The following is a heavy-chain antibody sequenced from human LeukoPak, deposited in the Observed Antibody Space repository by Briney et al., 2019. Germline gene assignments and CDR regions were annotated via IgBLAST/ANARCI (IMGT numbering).Heavy chain of an antibody. CDR1: GFNFDDYG. CDR2: INWNGGSR. J-gene: IGHJ5*02. V-gene: IGHV3-20*01. CDR3: ARDRCSSTSCYNTPNWFDP. D-gene: IGHD2-2*02. Sequence: GGSLRLSCAASGFNFDDYGMSWVRQVPGKGLEWLSGINWNGGSRGYADSVKGRFTISRDNAKNSVYLQMNSLRSEDTAFYHCARDRCSSTSCYNTPNWFDPWGQGTLVTVSS.